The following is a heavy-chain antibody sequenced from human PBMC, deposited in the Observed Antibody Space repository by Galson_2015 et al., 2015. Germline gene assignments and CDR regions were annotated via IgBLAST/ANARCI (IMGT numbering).Heavy chain of an antibody. V-gene: IGHV3-33*01. Sequence: SLRLSCAASGFTFSSYGMHWVRQAPGKGLEWVAVIWYDGSNKYYADSVKGRFTISRDNSKNTLYLQMNSLRAEDTAVYYCARVDTWFGEGGMDYRGQGTLVTVSS. CDR3: ARVDTWFGEGGMDY. J-gene: IGHJ4*02. D-gene: IGHD3-10*01. CDR1: GFTFSSYG. CDR2: IWYDGSNK.